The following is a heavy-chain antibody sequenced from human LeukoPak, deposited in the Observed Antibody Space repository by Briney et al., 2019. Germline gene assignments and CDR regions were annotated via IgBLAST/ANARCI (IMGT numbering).Heavy chain of an antibody. Sequence: QLGGSLRLSCAASGFTFSSYWMHWVRQAPGKGLVWVSRITSDGSITTYADFVKGRFTISRDNAKNTVYLQMNSLRAEDTAVYYCGRDVPGQLGGVDYWGQGTLVTVSS. V-gene: IGHV3-74*01. CDR1: GFTFSSYW. J-gene: IGHJ4*02. CDR2: ITSDGSIT. D-gene: IGHD6-6*01. CDR3: GRDVPGQLGGVDY.